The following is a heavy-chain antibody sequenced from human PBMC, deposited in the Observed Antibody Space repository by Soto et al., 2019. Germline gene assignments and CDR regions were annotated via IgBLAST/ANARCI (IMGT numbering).Heavy chain of an antibody. CDR2: ISYDGSNK. V-gene: IGHV3-30*18. CDR3: AKDQNPGLTVTGSDY. Sequence: QVQLVESGGGVVQPGRSLRLSCAASGFSFSTYGIHWVRQAPGKGLEWVAVISYDGSNKYHADSVKGRFTISRDNSKNTLYLQMNSLRTEDTAVYYCAKDQNPGLTVTGSDYWGQGTLVTVSS. J-gene: IGHJ4*02. D-gene: IGHD6-19*01. CDR1: GFSFSTYG.